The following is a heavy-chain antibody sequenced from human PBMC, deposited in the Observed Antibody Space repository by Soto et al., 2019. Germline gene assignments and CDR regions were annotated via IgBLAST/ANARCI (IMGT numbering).Heavy chain of an antibody. V-gene: IGHV4-61*07. D-gene: IGHD5-18*01. CDR2: IYYNGNT. CDR3: ARLAYTSGFTFDY. J-gene: IGHJ4*02. Sequence: WTWIRQPPGERLEWIGYIYYNGNTNYNSSLKSRVTISIDTSKNQFSLKLNSVTAADTAMYFCARLAYTSGFTFDYWGRGTLVTVSS.